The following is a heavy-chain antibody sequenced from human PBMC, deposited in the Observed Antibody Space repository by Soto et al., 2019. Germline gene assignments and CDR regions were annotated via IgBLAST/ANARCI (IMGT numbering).Heavy chain of an antibody. Sequence: KSSETLSLTCTVSGGSISSSSYYWIWVRQPPGKGLECIGYISYSGNANYNPSLKSRVTISVDPSKSQFSLRLSSVTTADTAVYYCARDRGQVRASTHGSNNIYYYGVEVWGRGTTVTVSS. V-gene: IGHV4-61*01. J-gene: IGHJ6*02. CDR3: ARDRGQVRASTHGSNNIYYYGVEV. D-gene: IGHD3-10*01. CDR1: GGSISSSSYY. CDR2: ISYSGNA.